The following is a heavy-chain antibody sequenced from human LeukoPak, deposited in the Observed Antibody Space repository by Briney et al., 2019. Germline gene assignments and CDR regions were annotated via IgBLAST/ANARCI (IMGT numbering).Heavy chain of an antibody. Sequence: GGSLRLSCAASGFTFSSYAMSWVRQAPGKGLEWVSAISGSGGSTYYADSVKGRFTISRDNSKSTLYLQMNSLRAEDTAVYYCAKVGAAEFDYWGDSWGRGTLVTVSS. D-gene: IGHD1-26*01. J-gene: IGHJ4*02. CDR3: AKVGAAEFDYWGDS. CDR1: GFTFSSYA. CDR2: ISGSGGST. V-gene: IGHV3-23*01.